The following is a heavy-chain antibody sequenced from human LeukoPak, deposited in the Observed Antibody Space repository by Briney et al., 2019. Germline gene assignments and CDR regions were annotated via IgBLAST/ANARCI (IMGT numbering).Heavy chain of an antibody. CDR2: IIPILGIA. CDR3: ARGNTYGDYVTLPDY. D-gene: IGHD4-17*01. CDR1: GGTFSSYA. Sequence: GSSVRVSCKASGGTFSSYAISWVRQAPGQGLEWMGRIIPILGIANYAQKFQGRVTITADKSTSTAYMELSSLRSEDTAVYYCARGNTYGDYVTLPDYWGQGTLVTVSS. V-gene: IGHV1-69*04. J-gene: IGHJ4*02.